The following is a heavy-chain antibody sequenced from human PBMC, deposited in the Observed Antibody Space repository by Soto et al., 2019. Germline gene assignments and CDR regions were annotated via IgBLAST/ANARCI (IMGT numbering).Heavy chain of an antibody. CDR1: GYTFTSYY. CDR3: AREKGYCSSTSCLYYYYMDV. J-gene: IGHJ6*03. CDR2: INPSGGST. D-gene: IGHD2-2*01. Sequence: ASVKVSCKASGYTFTSYYMHWVRQAPGQGLEWMGIINPSGGSTSYAQKFQGRVTMTRDTSTSTVYMELSSLRSEDTAVYYCAREKGYCSSTSCLYYYYMDVWGKGTTVTVSS. V-gene: IGHV1-46*03.